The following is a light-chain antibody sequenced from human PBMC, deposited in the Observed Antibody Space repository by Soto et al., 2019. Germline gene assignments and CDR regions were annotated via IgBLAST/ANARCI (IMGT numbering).Light chain of an antibody. V-gene: IGKV3-20*01. J-gene: IGKJ1*01. CDR2: GAS. Sequence: EIVLTQSPGTLSLYPGERATLSCRASQSVSSSYLAWYQQKPGQAPRLLIYGASSKATGIPDRFSGSGSGTDFTLTISRLEPEDSAVYYCQQYGSSHRTFGQGTKVDIK. CDR3: QQYGSSHRT. CDR1: QSVSSSY.